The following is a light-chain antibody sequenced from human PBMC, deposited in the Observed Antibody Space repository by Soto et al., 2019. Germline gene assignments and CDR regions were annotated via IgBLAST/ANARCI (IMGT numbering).Light chain of an antibody. CDR1: QSFSSY. J-gene: IGKJ1*01. V-gene: IGKV3-11*01. CDR3: QQRGET. CDR2: DAS. Sequence: EMVLTQSPATLSLSPGERATLSCRASQSFSSYLAWYQQKPGQAPRLLFYDASNRATGIPARFSGSGSGTDFTLTISSLEPEDFAVYYCQQRGETFGQGTKVEIK.